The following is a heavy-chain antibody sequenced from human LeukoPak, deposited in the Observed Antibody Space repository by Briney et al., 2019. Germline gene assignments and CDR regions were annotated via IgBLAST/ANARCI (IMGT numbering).Heavy chain of an antibody. CDR1: GYTFTSYG. D-gene: IGHD2-2*03. CDR3: ARGGYCSTTSCYFRTATFDY. Sequence: ASVKVSCKASGYTFTSYGMSWVRQAPGQGLEWMGWISGYNGNTNYAQKLQGRVTMTTDTSTSTAYMDLRSLRSDDTAVYYCARGGYCSTTSCYFRTATFDYWGRGTLVTVSS. J-gene: IGHJ4*02. V-gene: IGHV1-18*01. CDR2: ISGYNGNT.